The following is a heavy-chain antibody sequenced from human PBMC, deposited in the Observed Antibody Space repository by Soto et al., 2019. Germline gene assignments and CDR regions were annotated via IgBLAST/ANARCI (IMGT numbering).Heavy chain of an antibody. D-gene: IGHD1-1*01. V-gene: IGHV1-69*08. CDR2: IIPILGIA. CDR1: GGTFSSYT. J-gene: IGHJ3*02. CDR3: ARDSATGTGGDAFDI. Sequence: QVQLVQSGAEVKKPGSSVKVSCKASGGTFSSYTISWVRQAPGQGLEWMGRIIPILGIANYAQKFQGRVTITADKSTSTAYMELSSLRSEDTDVYYCARDSATGTGGDAFDIWGQGTMVTVSS.